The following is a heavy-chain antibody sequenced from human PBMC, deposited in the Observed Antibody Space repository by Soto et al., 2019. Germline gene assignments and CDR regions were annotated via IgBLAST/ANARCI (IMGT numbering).Heavy chain of an antibody. CDR1: GFTFSAFW. V-gene: IGHV3-7*04. CDR2: INQDGSEI. Sequence: VQVVESGGGLVQRGGSRRLSCEISGFTFSAFWMSWFRQAPGKGLEWVANINQDGSEIHYVESVKGRFTISRDNARNSLYLQMSSLRAADTAGYYCARDRYYDRYWGQGTLVTVSS. J-gene: IGHJ4*02. D-gene: IGHD3-22*01. CDR3: ARDRYYDRY.